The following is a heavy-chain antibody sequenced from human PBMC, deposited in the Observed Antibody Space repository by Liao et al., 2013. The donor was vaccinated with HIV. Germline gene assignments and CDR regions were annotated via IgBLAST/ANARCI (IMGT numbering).Heavy chain of an antibody. J-gene: IGHJ5*02. V-gene: IGHV4-61*02. CDR1: GDLIRRDNYY. Sequence: QVRLQESGPGLVKPSQTLSLTCTVSGDLIRRDNYYWTWIRQPAGKGLEWIGHIYTGMSTTGTTNYNPSLKSRVSISADTSSNHVSLKLTSVTAADTAVYYCARSLFTIFGVVIIRELKWIDPWGQGTLVTVSS. CDR2: IYTGMSTTGTT. CDR3: ARSLFTIFGVVIIRELKWIDP. D-gene: IGHD3-3*01.